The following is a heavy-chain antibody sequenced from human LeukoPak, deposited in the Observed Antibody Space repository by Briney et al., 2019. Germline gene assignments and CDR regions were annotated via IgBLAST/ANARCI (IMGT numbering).Heavy chain of an antibody. Sequence: GGSLRLSCAASGFTFSSYSMNWVRQAPGKGLEWVSYISSSSSTIYYADSVKGRFTISRDNAKNSLYLQMNSLRAEDTAVYYCARDRMDAFDIWGQGTMVTVSS. V-gene: IGHV3-48*04. CDR2: ISSSSSTI. J-gene: IGHJ3*02. CDR1: GFTFSSYS. CDR3: ARDRMDAFDI. D-gene: IGHD2-15*01.